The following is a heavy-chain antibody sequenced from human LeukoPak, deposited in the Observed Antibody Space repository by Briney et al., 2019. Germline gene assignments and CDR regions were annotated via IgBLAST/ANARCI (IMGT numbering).Heavy chain of an antibody. CDR3: ARVRYYDISSALFDH. V-gene: IGHV4-61*08. CDR1: GGSISSGDYY. D-gene: IGHD3-9*01. Sequence: TSETLSLTCTVSGGSISSGDYYWSWIRQPPGKGLEWIGYIYYSGSTNYNPSLKSRVTISVDTSKNQFSLKLSSVTAADTAVYYCARVRYYDISSALFDHWGQGTLVTVSS. CDR2: IYYSGST. J-gene: IGHJ4*02.